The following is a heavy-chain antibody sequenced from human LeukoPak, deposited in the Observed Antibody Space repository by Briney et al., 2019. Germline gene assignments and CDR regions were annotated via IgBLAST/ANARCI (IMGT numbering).Heavy chain of an antibody. J-gene: IGHJ5*02. D-gene: IGHD6-13*01. CDR3: ARLGEGSRGPWFDH. CDR1: GGSISSSSYC. V-gene: IGHV4-39*02. CDR2: IYYSGST. Sequence: PSETLSLTCTVSGGSISSSSYCWGWIRKPRGKGLEWIGSIYYSGSTYYNPSLKSRLTISVDTSTNHFSLKMSSVTAADTAVYYCARLGEGSRGPWFDHWGQGTLVTVSS.